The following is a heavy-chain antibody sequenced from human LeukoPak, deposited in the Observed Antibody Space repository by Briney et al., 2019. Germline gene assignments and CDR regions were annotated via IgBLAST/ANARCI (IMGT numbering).Heavy chain of an antibody. J-gene: IGHJ4*02. CDR2: ISGSGTTI. CDR3: ARDLHPDY. Sequence: LSLTCTVSGGSISNYYMSWIRQAPGKGLEWVSYISGSGTTIYYAGSVKGRFTISRDNAENSLYLQMNSLRAEDAAVYYCARDLHPDYWGQGTLVTVSS. CDR1: GGSISNYY. V-gene: IGHV3-11*01.